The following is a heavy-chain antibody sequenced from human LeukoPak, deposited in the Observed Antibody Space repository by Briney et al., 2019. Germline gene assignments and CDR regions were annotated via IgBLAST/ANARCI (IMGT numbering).Heavy chain of an antibody. J-gene: IGHJ5*02. V-gene: IGHV1-69*05. Sequence: SVKVSCKASGGTFSSYAISWVRQAPGQGLEWMGGIIPILGTANYAQKLQGRVTMTTDTSTSTAYMELRSLRSDDTAVYYCARASLYYDILTGYSGNNWFDPWGQGTLVTVSS. D-gene: IGHD3-9*01. CDR3: ARASLYYDILTGYSGNNWFDP. CDR1: GGTFSSYA. CDR2: IIPILGTA.